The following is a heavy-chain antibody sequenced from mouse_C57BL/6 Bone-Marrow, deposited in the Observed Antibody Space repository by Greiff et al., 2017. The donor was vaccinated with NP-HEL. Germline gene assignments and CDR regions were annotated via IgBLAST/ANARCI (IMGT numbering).Heavy chain of an antibody. J-gene: IGHJ4*01. D-gene: IGHD2-4*01. V-gene: IGHV5-16*01. Sequence: EVKVVESEGGLVQPGSSMKLSCTASGFTFSDYYMAWVRQVPEKGLEWVANINYDGSSTYYLDSLKSRFIISRDNAKNILYLQMSSLKSEDTATYYCAREGGLRRRTYAMDYWGQGTSVTVS. CDR1: GFTFSDYY. CDR2: INYDGSST. CDR3: AREGGLRRRTYAMDY.